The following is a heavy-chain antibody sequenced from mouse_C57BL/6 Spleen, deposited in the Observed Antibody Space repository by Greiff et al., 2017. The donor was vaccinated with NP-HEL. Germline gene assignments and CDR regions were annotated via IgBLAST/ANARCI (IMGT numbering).Heavy chain of an antibody. CDR3: ARRPSDY. CDR1: GYTFTSYW. Sequence: VQLQQSGAELVKPGASVKLSCKASGYTFTSYWMQWVKQRPGQGLEWIGEIDPSDSYTNYNQKFKGKATLTVDTSSSTAYMQLSSLTSEDSAVYYCARRPSDYWGQGTTLTVSS. V-gene: IGHV1-50*01. J-gene: IGHJ2*01. CDR2: IDPSDSYT.